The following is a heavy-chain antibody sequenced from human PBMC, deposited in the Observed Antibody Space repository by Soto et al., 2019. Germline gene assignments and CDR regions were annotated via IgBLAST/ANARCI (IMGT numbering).Heavy chain of an antibody. CDR3: AREDSGYDYASYFDY. CDR2: ISAYNGNT. J-gene: IGHJ4*02. Sequence: ASVKVSCKAAGYTFTSYGISWVRQAPGQGLEWMGWISAYNGNTNYAQKLQGRVTMTTDTSTSTAYMELRSLRSDDTAVYYCAREDSGYDYASYFDYWGQGTLVTVSS. CDR1: GYTFTSYG. D-gene: IGHD5-12*01. V-gene: IGHV1-18*01.